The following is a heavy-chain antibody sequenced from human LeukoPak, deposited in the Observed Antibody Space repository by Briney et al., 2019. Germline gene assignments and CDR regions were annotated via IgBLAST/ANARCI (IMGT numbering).Heavy chain of an antibody. D-gene: IGHD6-19*01. CDR1: GFTFSSYW. CDR3: ARRGAVAATYYYDY. J-gene: IGHJ4*02. CDR2: INDDGRTT. V-gene: IGHV3-74*01. Sequence: GWSLTLTCPASGFTFSSYWMHWVRQAPGKGLIWVSRINDDGRTTNCADSVQGRFTISRDNAKNTLYLQMNSLTAEDTAVYYCARRGAVAATYYYDYWGQGTLVTVSS.